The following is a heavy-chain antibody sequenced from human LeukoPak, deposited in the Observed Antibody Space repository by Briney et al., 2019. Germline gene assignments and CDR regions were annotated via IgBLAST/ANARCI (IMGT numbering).Heavy chain of an antibody. Sequence: ASVKVSCKASGGTFSSYAISWVRQAPGQGLEWMGGIIPIFGTANYAQKFQGRVTITADKSTSTAYMELSSLRSEDTAVYYCARDPPYYYGSGSYFDYWGQGTLVTASS. D-gene: IGHD3-10*01. CDR2: IIPIFGTA. CDR3: ARDPPYYYGSGSYFDY. CDR1: GGTFSSYA. J-gene: IGHJ4*02. V-gene: IGHV1-69*06.